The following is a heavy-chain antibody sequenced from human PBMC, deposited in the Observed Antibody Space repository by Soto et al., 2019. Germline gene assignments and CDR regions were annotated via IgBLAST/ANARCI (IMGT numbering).Heavy chain of an antibody. J-gene: IGHJ6*02. V-gene: IGHV3-23*01. CDR3: AKDMASSSDYSSSWYVLIPAYGMDV. D-gene: IGHD6-13*01. CDR1: GFTFSSYA. CDR2: ISGSGGST. Sequence: GGSLRLSCAASGFTFSSYAMSWVRQAPGKGLEWVSAISGSGGSTYYADSVKGRFTISRDNSKNTLYLQMNSLRAEDTAVYYCAKDMASSSDYSSSWYVLIPAYGMDVWGQGTTVTVSS.